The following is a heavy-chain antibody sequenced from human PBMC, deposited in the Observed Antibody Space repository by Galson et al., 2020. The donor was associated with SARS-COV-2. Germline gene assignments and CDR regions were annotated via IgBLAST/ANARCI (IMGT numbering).Heavy chain of an antibody. CDR3: AKDRDYDV. CDR1: GFTFSSYG. CDR2: ISYDGSNK. V-gene: IGHV3-30*18. D-gene: IGHD4-17*01. J-gene: IGHJ6*02. Sequence: GESLKISCAASGFTFSSYGMHWVRQAPGKGLEWVAVISYDGSNKYYADSVKGRFTISRDNSKNTLYLQMNSLRAEDTAVYYCAKDRDYDVWGQGTTVTVSS.